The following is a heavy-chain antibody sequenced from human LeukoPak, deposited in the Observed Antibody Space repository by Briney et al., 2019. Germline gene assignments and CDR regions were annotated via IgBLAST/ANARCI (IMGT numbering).Heavy chain of an antibody. CDR3: ARDHIGDGYNWDYFDY. CDR2: IYSGGST. J-gene: IGHJ4*02. Sequence: GGSLRLSCAASGFTVSSNYMSWVRQAPGKGLEWVSVIYSGGSTYYADSVKGRFTISRDNSKNTLYLQMNSLRAEDTAVYYCARDHIGDGYNWDYFDYWGQGTLVTVSS. CDR1: GFTVSSNY. V-gene: IGHV3-66*01. D-gene: IGHD5-24*01.